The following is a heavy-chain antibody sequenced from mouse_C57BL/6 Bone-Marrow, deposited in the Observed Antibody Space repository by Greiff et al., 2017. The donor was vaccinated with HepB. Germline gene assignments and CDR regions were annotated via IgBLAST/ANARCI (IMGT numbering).Heavy chain of an antibody. CDR2: INPSTGGT. CDR1: GYSFTGYY. V-gene: IGHV1-42*01. CDR3: ARSELDY. J-gene: IGHJ4*01. Sequence: VQLQQSGPELVKPGASVKISCKASGYSFTGYYMNWVKQSPEKSLEWIGEINPSTGGTTYNQKFKAKATLTVDKSSSTAYMQLKSLTSEDSAVYYCARSELDYWGQGTSVTVSS.